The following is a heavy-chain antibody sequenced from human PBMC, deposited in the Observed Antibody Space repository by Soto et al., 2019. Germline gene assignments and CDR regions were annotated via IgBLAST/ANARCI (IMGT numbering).Heavy chain of an antibody. CDR2: TYYRYKWYN. Sequence: QIISLICAISGDSVSSNIAAWNWIRQSPSRGLEWLGRTYYRYKWYNDYAVSVKSRITINPDTSKNQFSLQLNSVTPEDTTVYYCARDLLSPVWFDPWGQGTLVTVSS. CDR1: GDSVSSNIAA. CDR3: ARDLLSPVWFDP. J-gene: IGHJ5*02. V-gene: IGHV6-1*01.